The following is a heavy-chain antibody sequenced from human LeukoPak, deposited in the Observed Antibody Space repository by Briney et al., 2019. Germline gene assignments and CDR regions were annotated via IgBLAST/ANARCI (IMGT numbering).Heavy chain of an antibody. Sequence: PSETLSLTCIVSGDSVSGYYWNWIRQPAGKGLEWLGRIYTSGSTNNNPSLKSRVTISVDTSKNQFSLKLSSVTAADTAVYYCAREREREYYYDSSGIYYFDYWGQGTLVTVSS. J-gene: IGHJ4*02. V-gene: IGHV4-4*07. CDR3: AREREREYYYDSSGIYYFDY. CDR1: GDSVSGYY. CDR2: IYTSGST. D-gene: IGHD3-22*01.